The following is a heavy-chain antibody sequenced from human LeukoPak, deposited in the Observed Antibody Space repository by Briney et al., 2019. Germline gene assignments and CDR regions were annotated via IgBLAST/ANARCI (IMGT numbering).Heavy chain of an antibody. Sequence: PSETLSLTCTVSGGSISSYYWSWIRQPPGKGLEWIGYIYYSGSTNYNPSLKSRVTISVDTSKNQFSLKLSSVTAADTAVYYCARDSYYYDSSGYYGCAFDIWGQATMVTVSS. D-gene: IGHD3-22*01. CDR3: ARDSYYYDSSGYYGCAFDI. V-gene: IGHV4-59*01. CDR2: IYYSGST. J-gene: IGHJ3*02. CDR1: GGSISSYY.